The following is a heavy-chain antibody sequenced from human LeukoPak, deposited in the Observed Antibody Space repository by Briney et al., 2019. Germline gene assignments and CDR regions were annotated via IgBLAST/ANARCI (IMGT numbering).Heavy chain of an antibody. V-gene: IGHV1-3*01. J-gene: IGHJ4*02. CDR3: ARGGYCTNGVCYLSEDVGHWYYFDY. CDR2: INAGNGNT. Sequence: ASVKVSCKASGYTFTSYAMHWVRQAPGQRLEWMGWINAGNGNTKYSQKFQGRVTITADESTSTAYMELSSLRSEDTAVYYCARGGYCTNGVCYLSEDVGHWYYFDYWGQGTLVTVSS. D-gene: IGHD2-8*01. CDR1: GYTFTSYA.